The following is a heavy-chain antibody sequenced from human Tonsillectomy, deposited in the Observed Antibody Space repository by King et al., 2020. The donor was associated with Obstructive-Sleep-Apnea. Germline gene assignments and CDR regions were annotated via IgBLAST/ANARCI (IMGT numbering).Heavy chain of an antibody. CDR3: ARLGRPLNRIAAAGAFTDV. J-gene: IGHJ6*02. CDR1: GFTFSSYS. V-gene: IGHV3-21*01. Sequence: QLVQSGGGLVKPGGSLRLSCAASGFTFSSYSMNWVRQAPGKGLEWVSSISSSSSYIYYADSVKGRFTISRDNAKNSLYLQMNSLRAEDTAVYYCARLGRPLNRIAAAGAFTDVWGQGTTVTVSS. D-gene: IGHD6-13*01. CDR2: ISSSSSYI.